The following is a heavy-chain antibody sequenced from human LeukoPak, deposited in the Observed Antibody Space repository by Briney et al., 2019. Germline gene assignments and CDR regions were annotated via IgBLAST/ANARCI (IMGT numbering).Heavy chain of an antibody. V-gene: IGHV1-69*01. CDR1: GGTFSSYA. CDR3: ARVTFRANSHYYYYGMDV. D-gene: IGHD4-23*01. Sequence: SVKVSCKASGGTFSSYAISWVRQAPGQGLEWMGGIIPIFGTANYAQKFQGRVTITADESTGTAYMELSSLRSEDTAVYYCARVTFRANSHYYYYGMDVWGQGTTVTVSS. CDR2: IIPIFGTA. J-gene: IGHJ6*02.